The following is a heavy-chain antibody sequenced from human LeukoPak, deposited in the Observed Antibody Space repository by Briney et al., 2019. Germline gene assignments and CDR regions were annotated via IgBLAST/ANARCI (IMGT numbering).Heavy chain of an antibody. CDR2: IYYSGST. V-gene: IGHV4-39*01. CDR3: ARQYYDFWSGYYYYYGMDV. D-gene: IGHD3-3*01. CDR1: GCSISSSSYY. Sequence: SETLSLTCTVSGCSISSSSYYWGWIRQPPGKGLEWIGSIYYSGSTYYNPSLKSRVTISVDTSKNQFSLKLSSVTAADTAVYYCARQYYDFWSGYYYYYGMDVWGQGTTVTVSS. J-gene: IGHJ6*02.